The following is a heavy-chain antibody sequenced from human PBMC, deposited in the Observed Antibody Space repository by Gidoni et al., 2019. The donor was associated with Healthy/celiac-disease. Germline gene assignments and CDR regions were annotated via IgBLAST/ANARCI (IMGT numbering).Heavy chain of an antibody. CDR3: ATVYCSGGSCYIDY. CDR2: IYYSGST. CDR1: GGSISSSSYY. J-gene: IGHJ4*02. D-gene: IGHD2-15*01. Sequence: QLQLQESGPGLVKPSETLSLTCTVPGGSISSSSYYWGWIRQPPGKGLEWIGSIYYSGSTYYNPSLKSRVTISVDTSKNQFSLKLSSVTAADTAVYYCATVYCSGGSCYIDYWGQGTLVTVSS. V-gene: IGHV4-39*01.